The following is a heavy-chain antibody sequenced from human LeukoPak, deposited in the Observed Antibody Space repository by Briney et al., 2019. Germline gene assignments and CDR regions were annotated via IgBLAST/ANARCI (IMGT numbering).Heavy chain of an antibody. CDR2: INHSRST. CDR1: GGSFSGYY. V-gene: IGHV4-34*01. CDR3: ARAVVVVVPAATGYYFDY. D-gene: IGHD2-2*01. J-gene: IGHJ4*02. Sequence: SETLSLACAVYGGSFSGYYWSWIRQPPGKGLEWIGEINHSRSTNYNPSLKSRVTISVDTSKNQFSLKLSSVTAADTAVYYCARAVVVVVPAATGYYFDYWGQGTLVTVSS.